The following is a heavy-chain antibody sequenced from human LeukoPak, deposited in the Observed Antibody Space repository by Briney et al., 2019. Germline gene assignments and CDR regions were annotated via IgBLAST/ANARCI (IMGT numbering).Heavy chain of an antibody. CDR1: GFTFSSHG. CDR3: AKNGDRGAYCSGGSCYPYYYYYIDV. Sequence: GGSLRLSCAASGFTFSSHGMSWVRQAPGKGLEWVSTISGSGDNTYYADSVKGRFTISRDNSKNTLYLQMNSLRAEDTAIYYCAKNGDRGAYCSGGSCYPYYYYYIDVWGKGTTVTISS. D-gene: IGHD2-15*01. CDR2: ISGSGDNT. V-gene: IGHV3-23*01. J-gene: IGHJ6*03.